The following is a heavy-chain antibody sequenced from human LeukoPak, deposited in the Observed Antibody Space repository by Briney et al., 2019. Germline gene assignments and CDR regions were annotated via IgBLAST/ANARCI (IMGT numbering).Heavy chain of an antibody. J-gene: IGHJ4*02. D-gene: IGHD6-13*01. CDR1: GFTFSSYA. Sequence: GGSLRLSCAASGFTFSSYAMSWVRQAPGKGLEWVSAISGSGGNTYYADSVKGRFTISRDNSKNTLYLQMNSLRAEDTAVYYCAREGGSSWHKGENFDYWGQGTLVTVSS. CDR2: ISGSGGNT. V-gene: IGHV3-23*01. CDR3: AREGGSSWHKGENFDY.